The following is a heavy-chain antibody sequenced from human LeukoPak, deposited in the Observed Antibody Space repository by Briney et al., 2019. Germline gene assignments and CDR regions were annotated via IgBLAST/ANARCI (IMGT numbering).Heavy chain of an antibody. CDR3: ARDGYCSSTSCTHAESWNNWFDP. Sequence: GASVKVSCKASGYTFTSYGISWVRQAPGQGLEWMGWISAYNGNTNYAQKLQGRVTMTTDTSTSTAYMELRSLRSDDTAVYYCARDGYCSSTSCTHAESWNNWFDPWGKGTLVTVSS. D-gene: IGHD2-2*03. CDR1: GYTFTSYG. V-gene: IGHV1-18*01. J-gene: IGHJ5*02. CDR2: ISAYNGNT.